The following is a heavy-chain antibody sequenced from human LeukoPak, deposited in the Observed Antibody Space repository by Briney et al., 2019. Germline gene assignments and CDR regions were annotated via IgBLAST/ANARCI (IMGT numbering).Heavy chain of an antibody. D-gene: IGHD6-13*01. J-gene: IGHJ4*02. CDR1: GFTFTNAY. V-gene: IGHV3-15*01. Sequence: GGSLRLSCAASGFTFTNAYMTWVRQAAGKELEWVGRIKSKIDGGTTDYAAPVKGRFSISRDDSRNTLYLQMNSLKTEDTAVYYCTTDAGYSSRWYNYWGQGTLVTVAS. CDR2: IKSKIDGGTT. CDR3: TTDAGYSSRWYNY.